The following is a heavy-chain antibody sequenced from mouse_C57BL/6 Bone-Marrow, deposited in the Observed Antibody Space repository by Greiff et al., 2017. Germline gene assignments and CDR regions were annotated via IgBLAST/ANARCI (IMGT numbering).Heavy chain of an antibody. CDR1: GYTFTEYT. V-gene: IGHV1-62-2*01. CDR2: FYPGSGSI. Sequence: QVHVKQSGAELVKPGASVKLSCKASGYTFTEYTIHWVKQRSGQGLEWIGWFYPGSGSIKYNEKFKDKATLTADKSSSTVYMELSRLTSEDSAVYFCARHEDNVPEGEDWFAYWGQGTLVTVSA. CDR3: ARHEDNVPEGEDWFAY. J-gene: IGHJ3*01.